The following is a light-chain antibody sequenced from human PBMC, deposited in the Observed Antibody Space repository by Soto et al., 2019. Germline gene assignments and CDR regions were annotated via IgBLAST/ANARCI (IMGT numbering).Light chain of an antibody. Sequence: QSALTQPASVSGSPGQSITISCTGTSSDVGGYNYVSWYQQHPGKAPKLMIYDVSNRPSGVSNRFSGSKSGNTASLTISGLQADDEADYYCSSYTSISVVFGGGTKVTVL. CDR2: DVS. CDR3: SSYTSISVV. CDR1: SSDVGGYNY. J-gene: IGLJ2*01. V-gene: IGLV2-14*01.